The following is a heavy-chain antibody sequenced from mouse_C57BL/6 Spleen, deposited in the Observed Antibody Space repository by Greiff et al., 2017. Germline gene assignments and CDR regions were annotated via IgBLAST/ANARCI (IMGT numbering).Heavy chain of an antibody. CDR1: GYTFTDHT. CDR2: IYPRDGST. Sequence: VKLQESDAELVKPGASVKISCKVSGYTFTDHTIHWMKQRPEQGLEWIGYIYPRDGSTKYNEKFKCKATLTADKSSSTAYMQLNSLTSEDSAVYFCAKWSSLYYFDYWGQGTTLTVSS. J-gene: IGHJ2*01. D-gene: IGHD1-1*01. CDR3: AKWSSLYYFDY. V-gene: IGHV1-78*01.